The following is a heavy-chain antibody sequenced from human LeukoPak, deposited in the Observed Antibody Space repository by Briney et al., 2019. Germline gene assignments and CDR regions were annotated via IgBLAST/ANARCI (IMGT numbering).Heavy chain of an antibody. CDR3: ARGYGSGSYYNWFDP. CDR1: GYTFTGYY. J-gene: IGHJ5*02. V-gene: IGHV1-2*02. CDR2: INPNSGGT. D-gene: IGHD3-10*01. Sequence: ASVKVSCKASGYTFTGYYMHWVRQAPGQGPEWMGWINPNSGGTNYAQKFQGRVTMTRDTSISTAYMELSRLRSDDTAVYYCARGYGSGSYYNWFDPWGQGTLVTVSS.